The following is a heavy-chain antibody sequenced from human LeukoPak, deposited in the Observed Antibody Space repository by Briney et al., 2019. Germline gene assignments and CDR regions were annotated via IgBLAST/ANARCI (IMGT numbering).Heavy chain of an antibody. CDR2: IYYSGST. CDR1: GGSISSGGYY. Sequence: SQTLSLTCTVSGGSISSGGYYWSWIRQHSGKGLEWIGYIYYSGSTYYNPSLKSRVTISVDTSKNQFSLKLSSVTAADTAMYYCARDSSTSGIDYWGQGTLVTVSS. V-gene: IGHV4-31*03. D-gene: IGHD2-2*01. CDR3: ARDSSTSGIDY. J-gene: IGHJ4*02.